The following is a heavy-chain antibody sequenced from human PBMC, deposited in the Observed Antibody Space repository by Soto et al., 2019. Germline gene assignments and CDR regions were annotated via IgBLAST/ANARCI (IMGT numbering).Heavy chain of an antibody. CDR2: ISGSGRNI. V-gene: IGHV3-11*01. CDR1: GIVFSDY. J-gene: IGHJ5*02. Sequence: QVQLVESRGGLVKPGGSLRLSCAASGIVFSDYMSWVRQAPGKGLEWLSYISGSGRNIYSADSVKGRFSISRDNATNSLYLQMNNVRTEDTAASYRARLPFPWGWFDPWGQGTLVTVSS. CDR3: ARLPFPWGWFDP. D-gene: IGHD3-16*01.